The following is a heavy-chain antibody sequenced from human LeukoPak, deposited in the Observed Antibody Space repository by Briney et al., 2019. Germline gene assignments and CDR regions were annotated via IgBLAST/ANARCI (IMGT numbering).Heavy chain of an antibody. Sequence: PGGSLRLSCAASGFTVSSNYMSWVRQAPGKGLEWVSVIYSGGSTYYADSVKGRFTISRDNSKNTLYLQMNSLRAEDTTVYYCTREALGYWFDPWGQGILVTVSS. V-gene: IGHV3-53*01. D-gene: IGHD1-26*01. CDR2: IYSGGST. J-gene: IGHJ5*02. CDR1: GFTVSSNY. CDR3: TREALGYWFDP.